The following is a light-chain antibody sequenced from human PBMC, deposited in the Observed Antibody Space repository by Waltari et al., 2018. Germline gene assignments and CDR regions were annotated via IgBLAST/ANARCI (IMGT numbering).Light chain of an antibody. V-gene: IGLV2-23*02. CDR2: AVS. J-gene: IGLJ2*01. CDR3: SSYAGSSKGV. Sequence: QSAPTQPAPAPGSPRPSLTLSCTGTSSDGGNYKLVPWYQQHPVKAPKLMIYAVSKRPSGVSGRFSGSKSGDMASLTISGLQPEDEAEYFCSSYAGSSKGVFGGGTKVTVL. CDR1: SSDGGNYKL.